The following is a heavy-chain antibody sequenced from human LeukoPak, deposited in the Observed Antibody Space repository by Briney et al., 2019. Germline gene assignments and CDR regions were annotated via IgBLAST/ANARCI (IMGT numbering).Heavy chain of an antibody. J-gene: IGHJ5*02. CDR2: INPNSGGT. CDR3: AREWNNWFDP. Sequence: GASVKVSCKASGYIFTGYCMHWVRQAPGQGLEWMGWINPNSGGTNYAQKFQGRVTMTRDTSISTAYMELSRLRSDDTAVYYCAREWNNWFDPWGQGTLVTVSS. V-gene: IGHV1-2*02. CDR1: GYIFTGYC.